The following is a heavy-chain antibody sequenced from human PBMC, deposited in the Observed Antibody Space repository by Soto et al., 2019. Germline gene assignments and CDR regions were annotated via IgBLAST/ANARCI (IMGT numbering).Heavy chain of an antibody. CDR3: ARPMGPNYYYMDV. CDR1: GGSFSGYY. J-gene: IGHJ6*03. D-gene: IGHD3-16*01. V-gene: IGHV4-34*01. CDR2: INHSGST. Sequence: SETLSLTCAVYGGSFSGYYWSWIRQPPGKGLEWIGEINHSGSTNYNPSLKSRVTISVDTSKNQFSLKLSSVTAADTAVYYCARPMGPNYYYMDVWGKGTTVTVSS.